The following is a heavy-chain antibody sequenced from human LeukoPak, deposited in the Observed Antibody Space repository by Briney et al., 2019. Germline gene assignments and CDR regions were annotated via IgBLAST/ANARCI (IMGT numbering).Heavy chain of an antibody. CDR1: GFTFSSYS. CDR3: ASLSSYSDYYYYYMDV. D-gene: IGHD2-15*01. J-gene: IGHJ6*03. Sequence: GGSLRLSCAASGFTFSSYSMNWVRQAPGKGLEWVSSISSSSSYIYYADSVKGRFTISRDNAKNSLYLQMNSLRAEDTAVYYCASLSSYSDYYYYYMDVWGKGTTVTVSS. V-gene: IGHV3-21*01. CDR2: ISSSSSYI.